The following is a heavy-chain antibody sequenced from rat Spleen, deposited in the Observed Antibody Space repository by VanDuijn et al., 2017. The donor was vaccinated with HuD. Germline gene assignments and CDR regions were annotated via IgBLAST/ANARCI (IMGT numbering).Heavy chain of an antibody. V-gene: IGHV10-5*01. J-gene: IGHJ3*01. CDR2: IRTKPKNYAT. CDR3: ATVKSQVVTGFAY. CDR1: GFTFSNYY. Sequence: VQLVESGGGLVQPGRSLKLSCAASGFTFSNYYMAWVRQAPGKGLEWVALIRTKPKNYATYYVDSVKGRFTISRDDSRSMVYLQMDSLRSEDTATYYCATVKSQVVTGFAYWGQGTLVTVSS. D-gene: IGHD1-1*01.